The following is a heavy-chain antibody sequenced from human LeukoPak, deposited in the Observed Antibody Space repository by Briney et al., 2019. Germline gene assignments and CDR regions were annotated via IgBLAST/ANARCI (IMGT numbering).Heavy chain of an antibody. V-gene: IGHV4-34*01. J-gene: IGHJ5*02. Sequence: SETLSLTCAVYGGSFNGYYWSWIRQPPGKGLEWIGEINHSGSTNYNPSLKSRVTISVDTSKNQFSLKLSSVTAADTAVYYCARDECSSTSCYPCSPGWFDPWGQGTLVTVSS. CDR3: ARDECSSTSCYPCSPGWFDP. CDR1: GGSFNGYY. CDR2: INHSGST. D-gene: IGHD2-2*01.